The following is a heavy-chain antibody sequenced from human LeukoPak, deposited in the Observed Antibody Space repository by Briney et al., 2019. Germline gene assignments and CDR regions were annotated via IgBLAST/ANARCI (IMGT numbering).Heavy chain of an antibody. CDR3: ARQKSVAATRYYYYGMDV. CDR1: GYSFTSYW. D-gene: IGHD2-15*01. Sequence: KPGESLKISCKGSGYSFTSYWIAWVRQMPGKGLKWMGIIYPGDSDTRYSPSFQGQVTISADKSISTAYLQWSSLKASDTAMYYCARQKSVAATRYYYYGMDVWGQGTTVTVSS. CDR2: IYPGDSDT. J-gene: IGHJ6*02. V-gene: IGHV5-51*01.